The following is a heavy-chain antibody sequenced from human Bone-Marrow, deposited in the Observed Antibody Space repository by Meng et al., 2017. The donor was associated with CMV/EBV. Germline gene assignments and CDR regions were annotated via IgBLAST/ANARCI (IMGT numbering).Heavy chain of an antibody. Sequence: GSLRLSCTVSGGSISSYYWSWIRQPPGKGLEWIGYIYYSGSTNYNPSLKSRVTISVDTSKNQFSLKLSSVTAADTAVYYCARGITGYYLDYWGQGTLVTVSS. D-gene: IGHD1-20*01. J-gene: IGHJ4*02. CDR2: IYYSGST. V-gene: IGHV4-59*01. CDR3: ARGITGYYLDY. CDR1: GGSISSYY.